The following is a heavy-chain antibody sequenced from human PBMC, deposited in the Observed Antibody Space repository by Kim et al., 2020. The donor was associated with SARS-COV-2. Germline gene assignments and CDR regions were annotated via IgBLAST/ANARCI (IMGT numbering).Heavy chain of an antibody. J-gene: IGHJ4*02. V-gene: IGHV3-23*01. CDR3: AKGKPHNY. Sequence: GGSTYDADSGKGRFTISRDNAKNTVYLQMNSLRAEDTAVYYCAKGKPHNYWGQGTLVIVSS. CDR2: GGST.